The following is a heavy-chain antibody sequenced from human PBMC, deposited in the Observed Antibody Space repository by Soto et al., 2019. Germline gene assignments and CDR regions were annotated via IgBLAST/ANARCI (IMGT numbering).Heavy chain of an antibody. D-gene: IGHD3-10*01. CDR2: IYYSGST. V-gene: IGHV4-59*01. Sequence: SETLSLTCTVSGGSISSYYWSWIRQPPGKGPEWIGYIYYSGSTNYNPSLKSRVTISVDTSKNQFSLKLSSVTAADTAVYYCARGANVLLWFGESTPGYYGMDVWGQGTTVTVSS. CDR1: GGSISSYY. J-gene: IGHJ6*02. CDR3: ARGANVLLWFGESTPGYYGMDV.